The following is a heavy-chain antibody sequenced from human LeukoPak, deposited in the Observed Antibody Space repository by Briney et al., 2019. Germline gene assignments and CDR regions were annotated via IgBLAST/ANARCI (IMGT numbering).Heavy chain of an antibody. CDR1: GGFISSYY. CDR2: IYYSGST. V-gene: IGHV4-59*01. Sequence: SETLSLTCTVSGGFISSYYWTWIRQPPGKGLEWIGYIYYSGSTNYNPSLKSRVTISVDTSKNQFSLKLSSVTAADTAVYYCARFCSGGRCPDYWGREPWSPSLQ. J-gene: IGHJ4*02. CDR3: ARFCSGGRCPDY. D-gene: IGHD2-15*01.